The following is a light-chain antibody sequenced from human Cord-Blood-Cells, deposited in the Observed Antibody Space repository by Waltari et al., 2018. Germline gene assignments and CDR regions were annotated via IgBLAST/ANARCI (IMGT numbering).Light chain of an antibody. V-gene: IGKV1-5*03. Sequence: DIQMTQSPTILSASVGDRVTITCRASQSISSWLAWYQQKPGKAPKLLIYKASSLESGVPSRFSGSGSGTECTLTISSLQPDDFATYYCQQYNSYPYSFGQGTKLEIK. CDR2: KAS. J-gene: IGKJ2*03. CDR3: QQYNSYPYS. CDR1: QSISSW.